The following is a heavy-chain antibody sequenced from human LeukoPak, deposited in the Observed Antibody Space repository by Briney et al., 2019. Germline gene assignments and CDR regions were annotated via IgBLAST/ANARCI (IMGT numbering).Heavy chain of an antibody. Sequence: GASVKVSCKASGGTFSSYAISWVRQAPGQGLEWMGGIIPIFGTANYAQKFQGRVTITADESTSTAYMELSSLRSEDTAVYYCASTIDENGVGYIWGQGTMVTVSS. D-gene: IGHD5-24*01. CDR3: ASTIDENGVGYI. CDR2: IIPIFGTA. CDR1: GGTFSSYA. J-gene: IGHJ3*02. V-gene: IGHV1-69*13.